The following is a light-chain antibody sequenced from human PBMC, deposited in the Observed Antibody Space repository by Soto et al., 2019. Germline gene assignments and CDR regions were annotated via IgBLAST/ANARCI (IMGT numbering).Light chain of an antibody. CDR3: SSFATSGTTVI. CDR1: NNDVGAYPY. V-gene: IGLV2-14*01. Sequence: QSALTQPASVSGSPGQSITISCTGTNNDVGAYPYVSWYQQHPGTAPKLIIYEVTTRPSGISDRFSGSKSGNTASLTISGLQAEDGSDYYCSSFATSGTTVIFGGGTKLTVL. J-gene: IGLJ2*01. CDR2: EVT.